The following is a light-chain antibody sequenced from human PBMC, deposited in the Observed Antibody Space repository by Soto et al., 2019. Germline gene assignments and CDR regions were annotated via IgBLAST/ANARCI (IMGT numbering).Light chain of an antibody. Sequence: QPVLTQPPSASGTPGQRVTISCSGSSSNIGSNYVYWYQQVPGTAPKVLIYRNDQRPSGVPDRFSASKSGPSASLAIGGLRSEDEADYYCAAWDDRLSGRVFGGGTKLTVL. V-gene: IGLV1-47*01. CDR3: AAWDDRLSGRV. CDR1: SSNIGSNY. CDR2: RND. J-gene: IGLJ3*02.